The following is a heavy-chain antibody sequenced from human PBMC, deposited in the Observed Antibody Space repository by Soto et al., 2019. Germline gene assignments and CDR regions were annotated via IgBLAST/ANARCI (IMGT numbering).Heavy chain of an antibody. CDR1: GGSISSGGYY. J-gene: IGHJ6*03. V-gene: IGHV4-31*03. Sequence: SETLSLTCTVSGGSISSGGYYWSWIRQHPGKGLEWIGYIYYSGSTYYNPSLKSRLTISIDTSKNQFSLKLSSVTAADTAVYYCARERGYDGLLTGYYMDVWGKGTAVTVSS. CDR2: IYYSGST. CDR3: ARERGYDGLLTGYYMDV. D-gene: IGHD3-9*01.